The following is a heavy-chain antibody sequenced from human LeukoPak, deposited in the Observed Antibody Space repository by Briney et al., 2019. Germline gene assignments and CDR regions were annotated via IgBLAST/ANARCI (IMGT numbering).Heavy chain of an antibody. J-gene: IGHJ6*02. CDR1: GLTFSSYA. CDR3: AKDRSGGGDYYFGMDV. D-gene: IGHD6-19*01. V-gene: IGHV3-23*01. Sequence: GGSLRLSCAASGLTFSSYAMSWVRQAPGKGLEWVSSISGSGGSTYYADSVKGRFTISRDNSQNTLYLQMNSLRAEDTAVYYCAKDRSGGGDYYFGMDVWGPGSTVTVSS. CDR2: ISGSGGST.